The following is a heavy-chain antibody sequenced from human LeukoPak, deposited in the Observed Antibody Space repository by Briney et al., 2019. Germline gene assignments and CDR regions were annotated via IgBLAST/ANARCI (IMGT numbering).Heavy chain of an antibody. D-gene: IGHD2-2*03. Sequence: GRSLRLSCAASGFTFDDYAMHWVRQAPGEGLEWVSGISWNSGSIGYADSVKGRFTISRDNAKNSLYLQMNSLRAEDTAVYYCARRLSLGSFDYWGQGTLVTVSS. CDR1: GFTFDDYA. V-gene: IGHV3-9*01. CDR3: ARRLSLGSFDY. J-gene: IGHJ4*02. CDR2: ISWNSGSI.